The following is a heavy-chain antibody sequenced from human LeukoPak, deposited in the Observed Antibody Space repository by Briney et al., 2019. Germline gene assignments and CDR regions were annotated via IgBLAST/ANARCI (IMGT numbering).Heavy chain of an antibody. Sequence: PSETLSLTCTVSGGSISSYYWSWIRQPAGKGLEWIGHTYTSGSTNYNSSLKSRVTMSVDTSKNQFSVKLNSVIAADTAMYYCARGVYLGNGYYFDYWGQGTLVTVSS. CDR2: TYTSGST. CDR3: ARGVYLGNGYYFDY. D-gene: IGHD2-8*01. V-gene: IGHV4-4*07. J-gene: IGHJ4*02. CDR1: GGSISSYY.